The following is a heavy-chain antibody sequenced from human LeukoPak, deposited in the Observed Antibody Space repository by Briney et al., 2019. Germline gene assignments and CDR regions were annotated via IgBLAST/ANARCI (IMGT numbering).Heavy chain of an antibody. CDR3: VGSGYYSY. CDR1: GITFSNAW. CDR2: IKTKAAGGTA. V-gene: IGHV3-15*01. Sequence: PGGSLRLSCAVSGITFSNAWMSWVRQAPGKGLEWVGRIKTKAAGGTADYAAPVKGRFTISRDDSKNTLYLQMSSLRAEDTAVYYCVGSGYYSYWGQGTLVTVSS. D-gene: IGHD3-22*01. J-gene: IGHJ4*02.